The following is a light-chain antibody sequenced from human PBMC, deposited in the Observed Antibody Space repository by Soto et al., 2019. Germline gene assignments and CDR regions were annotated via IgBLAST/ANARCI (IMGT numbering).Light chain of an antibody. CDR1: SGHSSYA. CDR3: QTWGTGMV. J-gene: IGLJ2*01. CDR2: LNSDGSH. Sequence: SASLGASVKLTCTLSSGHSSYAIAWHQQQPEKGPRYLMKLNSDGSHSKGDGIPDRFSGSSSGAERYLTISSLQSEDEADYYCQTWGTGMVFGGGTKLTVL. V-gene: IGLV4-69*01.